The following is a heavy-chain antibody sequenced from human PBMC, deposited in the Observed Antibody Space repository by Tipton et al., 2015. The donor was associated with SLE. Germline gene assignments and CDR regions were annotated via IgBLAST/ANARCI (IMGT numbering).Heavy chain of an antibody. J-gene: IGHJ3*02. CDR3: AKVFAVMGAFDI. D-gene: IGHD2-21*01. Sequence: SLRLSCAASGFTFSSYAMSWVRQAPGKGLEWVSAISGSGGSTYYADSVKGRFTISRDNSKNTLYLQMNSLRAEDTAVYYCAKVFAVMGAFDIWGQGTMVTVSS. CDR2: ISGSGGST. V-gene: IGHV3-23*01. CDR1: GFTFSSYA.